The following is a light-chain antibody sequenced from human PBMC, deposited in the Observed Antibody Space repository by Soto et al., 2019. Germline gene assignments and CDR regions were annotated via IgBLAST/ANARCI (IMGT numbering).Light chain of an antibody. J-gene: IGKJ1*01. CDR2: DAS. V-gene: IGKV3-11*01. CDR3: QQRSNWPVT. CDR1: QSVRGN. Sequence: EIVLTQSPGTLSLSPGERATLSCRTSQSVRGNLAWYQQKPGQAPRLLIYDASSRATGIPARFSGSGSGTDFTLTISSLEPEDFAVYYCQQRSNWPVTFGQGTKVDIK.